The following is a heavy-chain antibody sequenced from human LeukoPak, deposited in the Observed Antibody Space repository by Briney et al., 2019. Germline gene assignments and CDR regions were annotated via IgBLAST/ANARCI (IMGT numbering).Heavy chain of an antibody. D-gene: IGHD1-26*01. CDR3: TRLTVGTTWGNYFDY. J-gene: IGHJ4*02. CDR1: GGSISSSTYY. V-gene: IGHV4-39*01. CDR2: INYSGNT. Sequence: SETLSLTCTVPGGSISSSTYYWAWVRQPPGKGLEWIGSINYSGNTYYKSSLKSLVTISVDTSKNQFSLKLTSVTAADTAVYYCTRLTVGTTWGNYFDYWGQGTVVTVSS.